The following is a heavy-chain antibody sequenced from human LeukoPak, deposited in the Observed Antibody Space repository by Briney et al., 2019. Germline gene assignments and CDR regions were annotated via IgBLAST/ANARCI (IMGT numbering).Heavy chain of an antibody. D-gene: IGHD6-13*01. CDR2: IWFDGSNK. V-gene: IGHV3-33*06. CDR3: AKEFSEAAGGTAYFDY. Sequence: PGGSLRLSCAASGFTFSDYGMHWVRQAPGKGLEWVAVIWFDGSNKYYADSVKGRFTISRDNSRNTLYLQMNSLRAEDTAVYYCAKEFSEAAGGTAYFDYWGQGTLVTVSS. J-gene: IGHJ4*02. CDR1: GFTFSDYG.